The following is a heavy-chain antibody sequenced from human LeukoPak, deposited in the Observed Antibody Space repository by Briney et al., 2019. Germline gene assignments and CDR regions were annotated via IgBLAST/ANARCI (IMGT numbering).Heavy chain of an antibody. CDR1: GYTYRRYC. J-gene: IGHJ3*02. V-gene: IGHV3-7*05. Sequence: PGVSLRLSCAAWGYTYRRYCVLGAPHSPGKGLVWLTNIKRGGSVKYYVDSVKGRFTITRDNHKNSLYLQMNSLRAEDWVVYYCARYSGNYRAFPIWGEGTMVTVSS. CDR3: ARYSGNYRAFPI. CDR2: IKRGGSVK. D-gene: IGHD1-26*01.